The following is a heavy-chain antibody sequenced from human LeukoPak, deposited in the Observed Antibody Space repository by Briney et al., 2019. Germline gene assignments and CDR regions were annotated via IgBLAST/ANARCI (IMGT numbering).Heavy chain of an antibody. Sequence: SETLSLTCAVSGYSISSGYYWGWIRQPPGKGLEWIGSIYHSGSTYYNPSLKSRVTISVDTSKNQFSLKLSSVTAADTAVYYCARPQGAIEPDAFDIWGQGTMVTVSS. V-gene: IGHV4-38-2*01. J-gene: IGHJ3*02. CDR2: IYHSGST. CDR1: GYSISSGYY. D-gene: IGHD4/OR15-4a*01. CDR3: ARPQGAIEPDAFDI.